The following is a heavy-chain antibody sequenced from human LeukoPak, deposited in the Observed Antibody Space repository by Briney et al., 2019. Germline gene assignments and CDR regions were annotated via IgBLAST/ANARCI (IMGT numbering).Heavy chain of an antibody. CDR3: ASSGVVTIDY. D-gene: IGHD3-3*01. V-gene: IGHV4-31*03. Sequence: TLSLTCTVSGGSISSGGYYWSWIRQHPGKGLEWIGYIYYSGSTYYNPSLKSRVTISVDRSKNQFSLKLSSVTAADTAVYYCASSGVVTIDYWGQGTLVTVSS. J-gene: IGHJ4*02. CDR1: GGSISSGGYY. CDR2: IYYSGST.